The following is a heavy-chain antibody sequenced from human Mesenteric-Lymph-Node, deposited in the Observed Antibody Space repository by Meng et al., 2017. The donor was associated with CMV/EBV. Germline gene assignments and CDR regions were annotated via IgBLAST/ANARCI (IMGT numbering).Heavy chain of an antibody. V-gene: IGHV3-23*01. J-gene: IGHJ6*02. CDR1: GFTFSSYA. CDR3: AKCTVTTSLYQYGMDV. CDR2: ISGSGGST. Sequence: GESLKISCAASGFTFSSYAMSWVRQAPGKGLEWVSAISGSGGSTYYADSVKGRFTISRDNAKKSLYLQMNSLRAGDTAVYYCAKCTVTTSLYQYGMDVWGQGTTVTVSS. D-gene: IGHD4-17*01.